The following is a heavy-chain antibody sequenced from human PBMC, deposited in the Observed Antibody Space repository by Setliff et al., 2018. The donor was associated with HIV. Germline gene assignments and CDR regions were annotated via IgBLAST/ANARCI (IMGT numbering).Heavy chain of an antibody. D-gene: IGHD2-21*02. CDR1: RFTFSYYA. J-gene: IGHJ6*03. CDR3: AKVGGDGRFHYYQLDV. Sequence: GGSLRLSCAASRFTFSYYAMHWVRQGPGKGLEWVAVLSDDGSRRSYADSLQGRFTISRDNSKNTLYLQINRLRPEDTAVYYCAKVGGDGRFHYYQLDVWGKGTTVTVSS. CDR2: LSDDGSRR. V-gene: IGHV3-30*01.